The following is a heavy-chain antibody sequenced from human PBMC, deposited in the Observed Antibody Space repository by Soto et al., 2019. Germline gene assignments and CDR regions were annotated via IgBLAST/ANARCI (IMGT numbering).Heavy chain of an antibody. CDR3: ARGSYGSGSYAAHFDY. CDR2: INPSGGST. J-gene: IGHJ4*02. D-gene: IGHD3-10*01. Sequence: QVQLVQSGAEVKKPGASVKVSCKASGYTFTSYYMHWVRQAPGQGLEWMGIINPSGGSTSYAQKFQGRVTMTRDTSTSTVYMEPSSLRSEDTAVYYCARGSYGSGSYAAHFDYWGQGTLVTVSS. V-gene: IGHV1-46*01. CDR1: GYTFTSYY.